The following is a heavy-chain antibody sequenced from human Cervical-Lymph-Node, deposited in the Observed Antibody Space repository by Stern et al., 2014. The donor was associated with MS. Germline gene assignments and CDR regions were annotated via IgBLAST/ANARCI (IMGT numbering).Heavy chain of an antibody. V-gene: IGHV5-51*01. J-gene: IGHJ4*02. D-gene: IGHD4-17*01. CDR2: IYPGDSDT. CDR3: ARDYGDYAFDY. Sequence: EVQLVESGAEVKKPGESLKISCKGSGYSFTANWIAWVRQMPGKGLEWMGIIYPGDSDTRYSPSVQGQVTISADKSTSTAYLQWSSLKASDTAMYYCARDYGDYAFDYWGQGTLVTVSS. CDR1: GYSFTANW.